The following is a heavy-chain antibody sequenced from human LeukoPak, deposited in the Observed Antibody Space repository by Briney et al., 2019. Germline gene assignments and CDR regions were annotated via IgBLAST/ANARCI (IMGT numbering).Heavy chain of an antibody. CDR3: ARDYEGWFDP. V-gene: IGHV3-23*01. J-gene: IGHJ5*02. D-gene: IGHD3-22*01. CDR1: GFTFSSYG. CDR2: ISGSGGST. Sequence: GGTLRLSCAASGFTFSSYGMSWVRQAPGKGREWVSAISGSGGSTYYADSVKGRFTISRDNAKNSLYLQMNSLRAEDTAVYYCARDYEGWFDPWGQGTLVTVSS.